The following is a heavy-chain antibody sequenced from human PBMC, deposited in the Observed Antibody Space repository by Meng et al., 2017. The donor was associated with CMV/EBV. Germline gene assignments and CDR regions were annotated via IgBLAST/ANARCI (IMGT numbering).Heavy chain of an antibody. D-gene: IGHD3-3*01. CDR3: ARDAYYDFWSGYYQYYFDY. CDR1: GYTFTIYG. CDR2: ISAYNGNT. V-gene: IGHV1-18*01. Sequence: ASVKVSCKASGYTFTIYGISWVRQAPGQGLEWMGWISAYNGNTNYAQKLQGRVTVTTDTSTSTAYMELRSLRSDDTAVYYCARDAYYDFWSGYYQYYFDYWGQGTLVTVSS. J-gene: IGHJ4*02.